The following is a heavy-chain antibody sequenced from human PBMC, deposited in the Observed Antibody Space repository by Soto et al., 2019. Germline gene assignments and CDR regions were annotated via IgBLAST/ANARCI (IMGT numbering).Heavy chain of an antibody. CDR3: ARRGYCSGGSCYPTPFDY. Sequence: SETLSLTCAVSGGSISSGDYYWGWIRQPPGKGLEWIGYIYYSGSTYYNPSLKSRVTISVDTSKNQFSLKLSSVAAADTAVYYCARRGYCSGGSCYPTPFDYWGQGTLVTVSS. CDR2: IYYSGST. J-gene: IGHJ4*02. V-gene: IGHV4-30-4*01. D-gene: IGHD2-15*01. CDR1: GGSISSGDYY.